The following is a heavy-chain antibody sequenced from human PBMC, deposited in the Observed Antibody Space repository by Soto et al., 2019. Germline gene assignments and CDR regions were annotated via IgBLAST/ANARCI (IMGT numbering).Heavy chain of an antibody. CDR3: ARGPSVAGIKFDY. Sequence: ASVKVSCKASGYTFTSYCISWVGQSPGQGLEWMGWIRAYNGYTNYAQKFQGRVTITADESTSTAYMELSSLRSEDTAVYYCARGPSVAGIKFDYWGQGTLVTVSS. D-gene: IGHD6-19*01. CDR1: GYTFTSYC. V-gene: IGHV1-18*04. CDR2: IRAYNGYT. J-gene: IGHJ4*02.